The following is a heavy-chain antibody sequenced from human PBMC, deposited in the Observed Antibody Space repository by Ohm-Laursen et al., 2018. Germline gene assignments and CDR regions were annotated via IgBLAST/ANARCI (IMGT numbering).Heavy chain of an antibody. CDR1: GYTFTVNY. CDR2: INSNTGGT. J-gene: IGHJ4*02. CDR3: ARVVSTLRYFDWLPEEYFDY. Sequence: ASVKVSCKVSGYTFTVNYIHWVRQAPGQGLEWMGWINSNTGGTNYAQKFRGRVTMTRDTSITTAYMELSRLSSDDTAVYFCARVVSTLRYFDWLPEEYFDYWGQGTPVTVSS. D-gene: IGHD3-9*01. V-gene: IGHV1-2*02.